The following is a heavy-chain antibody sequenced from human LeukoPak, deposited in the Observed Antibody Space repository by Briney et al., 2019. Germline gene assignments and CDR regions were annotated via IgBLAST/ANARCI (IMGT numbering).Heavy chain of an antibody. CDR1: GGSFSGYY. CDR2: INHRGST. D-gene: IGHD2-8*01. Sequence: SETLSLTCAVYGGSFSGYYWSWIRQPPGKGREWIGEINHRGSTNYNPTLKSRITIPVDTSNNQFSLTLSSVTAADTAVYYCARGIKPLMVVGVADAFDIWGQGTMVTVSS. V-gene: IGHV4-34*01. J-gene: IGHJ3*02. CDR3: ARGIKPLMVVGVADAFDI.